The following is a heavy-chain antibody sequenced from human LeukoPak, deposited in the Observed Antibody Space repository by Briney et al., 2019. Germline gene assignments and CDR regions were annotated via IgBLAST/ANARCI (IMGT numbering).Heavy chain of an antibody. J-gene: IGHJ6*04. Sequence: SETLSLTCNVSGGSINNYYWSWIRQPPGKGLEWIGYIYTSGSTNYNPSLTSRVTISVDTSKDQFSLKLTSVTAADTAVYYCARLTYTTRPVDVWGKGTTVTVSA. CDR2: IYTSGST. D-gene: IGHD3-16*01. CDR3: ARLTYTTRPVDV. CDR1: GGSINNYY. V-gene: IGHV4-4*09.